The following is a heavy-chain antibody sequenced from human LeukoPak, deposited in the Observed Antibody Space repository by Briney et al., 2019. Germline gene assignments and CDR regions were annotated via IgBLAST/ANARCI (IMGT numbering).Heavy chain of an antibody. V-gene: IGHV3-23*01. CDR2: ISGTGGST. J-gene: IGHJ4*02. CDR3: ARATTVTVFDY. CDR1: GFTFSNYA. Sequence: GGSPRLSCAASGFTFSNYAMNWVRQAPGKGLEWVSLISGTGGSTDYADSVKGRFTISRDNSKNTLYVQMNNLRADDTAVYYCARATTVTVFDYWGQGTLVTVSS. D-gene: IGHD4-17*01.